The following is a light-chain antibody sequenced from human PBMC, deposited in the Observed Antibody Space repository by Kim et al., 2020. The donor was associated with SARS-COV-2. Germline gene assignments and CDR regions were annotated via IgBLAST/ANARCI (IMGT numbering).Light chain of an antibody. CDR2: QDK. V-gene: IGLV3-1*01. J-gene: IGLJ2*01. CDR1: KLGGEY. CDR3: QAWDSSSKVI. Sequence: SYELTQPPSVSVSPGQTASITCSGDKLGGEYVWWYQQKPGQSPVLVIYQDKKRPSGIPERISASNSGNTATLTISGTQAVDEADYYCQAWDSSSKVIFGGGTQLTVL.